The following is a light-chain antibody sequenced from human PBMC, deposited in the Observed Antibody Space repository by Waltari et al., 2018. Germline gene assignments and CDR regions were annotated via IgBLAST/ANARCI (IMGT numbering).Light chain of an antibody. CDR2: RGD. J-gene: IGLJ3*02. V-gene: IGLV1-44*01. Sequence: QSVLTQPPSASGTPGQRVTISCSGSASNIGGNLVNWYQQLPGKAPKLLIYRGDQRPSGVPDRFPGSKTGTSASLAISGLQSDDEADYFCASWDDSLNGHWVFGGGTKVTVL. CDR3: ASWDDSLNGHWV. CDR1: ASNIGGNL.